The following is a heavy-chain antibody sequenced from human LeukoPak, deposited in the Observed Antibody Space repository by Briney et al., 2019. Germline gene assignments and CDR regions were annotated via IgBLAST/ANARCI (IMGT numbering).Heavy chain of an antibody. CDR1: GFTFGGRL. V-gene: IGHV3-74*01. Sequence: GGSLRLSCAVSGFTFGGRLMHWVRQAPGKGLVWVALIKDDGSTTNYADSVKGRFTSSRDDAKNTVYLQMSSLRAEDTAVYYCHPLAFVTNWGQGTLVTVSS. CDR2: IKDDGSTT. D-gene: IGHD2-8*01. CDR3: HPLAFVTN. J-gene: IGHJ4*02.